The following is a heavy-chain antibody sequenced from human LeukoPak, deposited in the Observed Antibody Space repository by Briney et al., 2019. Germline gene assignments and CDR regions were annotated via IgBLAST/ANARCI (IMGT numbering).Heavy chain of an antibody. D-gene: IGHD4-11*01. CDR2: INHSGNT. V-gene: IGHV4-34*01. CDR3: ARTDYRA. Sequence: SETLSLTCAVYGGSFSDYYWSWIRQPPGEGLEWIGEINHSGNTIYNPSLKSLKSRVTISVDTSNNQFSLNLSSVTAAATAVYYCARTDYRAWGQGTLVTVSS. CDR1: GGSFSDYY. J-gene: IGHJ5*02.